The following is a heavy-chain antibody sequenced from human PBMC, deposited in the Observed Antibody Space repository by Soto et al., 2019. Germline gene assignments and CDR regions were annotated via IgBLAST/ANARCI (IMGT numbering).Heavy chain of an antibody. Sequence: QVQLVESGGGVVQPGRSLRLSCAASGFTFSSYGMHWVRQAPGKGLEWVAVIWYDGSNKYYADSVKGRFTISRDNSKNPLQLQMNRRRAEDTAVYCWARDITAMDHYYYGMDVWGQGTTVTVSS. D-gene: IGHD5-18*01. CDR2: IWYDGSNK. CDR3: ARDITAMDHYYYGMDV. V-gene: IGHV3-33*01. J-gene: IGHJ6*02. CDR1: GFTFSSYG.